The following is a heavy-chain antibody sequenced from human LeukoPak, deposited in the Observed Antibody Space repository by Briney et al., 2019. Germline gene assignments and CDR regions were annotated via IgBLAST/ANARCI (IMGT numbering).Heavy chain of an antibody. J-gene: IGHJ5*02. V-gene: IGHV4-61*02. D-gene: IGHD6-13*01. Sequence: PSETLSLTCTVSGGSSSRDSYYWSWIRQPAGKGLEWIGRIYTSGSTNYNPSLKSRVTKSVDTSKNQFSLKLSSVTAADTAVYYCASSSWYSWFDPWGQGTLVTVSS. CDR3: ASSSWYSWFDP. CDR1: GGSSSRDSYY. CDR2: IYTSGST.